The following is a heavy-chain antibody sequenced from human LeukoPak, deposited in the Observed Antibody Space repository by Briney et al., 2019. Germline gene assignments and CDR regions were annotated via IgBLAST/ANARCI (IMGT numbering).Heavy chain of an antibody. D-gene: IGHD5-24*01. Sequence: GGSLRLSCSPSRFIFTNFVIQWVRQTPGKGLGGVAYIAYDSSTTYFGASVKGRFTISRDTSKNTVYLQMNSLRLEDTAVYFCAKDVRGDGHRYFDSWGQGTLVSVSS. CDR3: AKDVRGDGHRYFDS. CDR1: RFIFTNFV. J-gene: IGHJ4*02. V-gene: IGHV3-30*02. CDR2: IAYDSSTT.